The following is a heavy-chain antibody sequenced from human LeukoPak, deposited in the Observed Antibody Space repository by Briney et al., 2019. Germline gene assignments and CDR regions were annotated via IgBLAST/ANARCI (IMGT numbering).Heavy chain of an antibody. CDR1: GGSISSGDDY. J-gene: IGHJ2*01. CDR3: ARGQCGGNCAFALYFDL. D-gene: IGHD2-21*02. V-gene: IGHV4-61*09. Sequence: SQTLSLICTVTGGSISSGDDYWSWIRQPAGKELEWVGHIYSSGSTNYNPSLKSRVTISVDTSKNQFSLNPNSVTAADTAVYYCARGQCGGNCAFALYFDLWGRGTLVTVSS. CDR2: IYSSGST.